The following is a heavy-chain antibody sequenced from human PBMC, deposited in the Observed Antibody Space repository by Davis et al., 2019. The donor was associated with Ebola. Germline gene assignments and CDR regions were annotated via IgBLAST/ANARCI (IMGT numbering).Heavy chain of an antibody. V-gene: IGHV4-59*01. CDR3: ARAKGIVGATRGDY. CDR2: IYYSGST. CDR1: GGSISSYY. D-gene: IGHD1-26*01. J-gene: IGHJ4*02. Sequence: PSETLSLTCTVSGGSISSYYWSWIRQPPGKGLEWIGYIYYSGSTNYNPSLKSRVTISVDTSKNQFSLKLSSVTAADTAVYYCARAKGIVGATRGDYWGQGTLVTVSS.